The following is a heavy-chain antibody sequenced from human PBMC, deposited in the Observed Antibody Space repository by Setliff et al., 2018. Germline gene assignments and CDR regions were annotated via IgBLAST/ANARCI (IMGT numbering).Heavy chain of an antibody. CDR3: ARQPYSTTYYYYYYYMDV. D-gene: IGHD6-13*01. CDR1: NGSISSGNYF. Sequence: SETLSLTCTVSNGSISSGNYFWGWIRQPPGKGLEWMGSIFYTGSTYYSPSLKRRVTMSIDTSKNQFSLNLNSVTAADTAVYYCARQPYSTTYYYYYYYMDVWGKGTTVTVSS. J-gene: IGHJ6*03. CDR2: IFYTGST. V-gene: IGHV4-39*01.